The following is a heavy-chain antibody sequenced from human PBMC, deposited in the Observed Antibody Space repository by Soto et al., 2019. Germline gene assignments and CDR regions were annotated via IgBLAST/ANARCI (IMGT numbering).Heavy chain of an antibody. CDR1: GGSISSYY. CDR3: ARGKGEYYYYYYGMDV. CDR2: IYYSGST. J-gene: IGHJ6*02. Sequence: SETLSLTCTVSGGSISSYYWSWIRQPPGKGLEWIGYIYYSGSTNYNPSLKSRVTISGDTSKNQFSLKLSSVTAADTAAYYGARGKGEYYYYYYGMDVWGQGTLVTVSS. V-gene: IGHV4-59*01.